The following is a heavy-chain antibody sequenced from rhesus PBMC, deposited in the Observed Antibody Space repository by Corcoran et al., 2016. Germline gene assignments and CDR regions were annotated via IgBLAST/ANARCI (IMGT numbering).Heavy chain of an antibody. CDR3: ARDPERVIISDY. Sequence: QVQLQESGPGLVKPSETLSLTCAVSGASISSYWWSWIRQPPGKGLEWIGEINGNSGATYYNPSLKSRVPISKDASKNQFSLKLSSVTAADTAVYYCARDPERVIISDYWGQGVLVTVSS. V-gene: IGHV4-80*01. CDR1: GASISSYW. CDR2: INGNSGAT. J-gene: IGHJ4*01. D-gene: IGHD3-34*01.